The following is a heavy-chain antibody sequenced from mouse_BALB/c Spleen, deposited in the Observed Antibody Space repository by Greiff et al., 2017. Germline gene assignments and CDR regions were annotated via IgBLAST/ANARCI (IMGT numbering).Heavy chain of an antibody. J-gene: IGHJ2*01. CDR1: GYSITSDYA. Sequence: EVKLQQSGPGLVKPSQSLSLTCTVTGYSITSDYAWNWIRQFPGNKLEWMGYISYSGSTSYNPSLKSRISITRDTSKNQFFLQLNSVTTEDTATYYCAGFITTATIYLDYWGQGTTLTVSS. CDR2: ISYSGST. CDR3: AGFITTATIYLDY. V-gene: IGHV3-2*02. D-gene: IGHD1-2*01.